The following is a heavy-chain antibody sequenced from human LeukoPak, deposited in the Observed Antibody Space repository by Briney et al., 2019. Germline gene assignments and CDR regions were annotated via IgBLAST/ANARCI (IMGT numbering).Heavy chain of an antibody. CDR1: GGSSNNYY. Sequence: KTSETLSLACTVSGGSSNNYYWSWIRQSAGKGLEWFGRIYTSGSTNYNPSLKSRVSMSVDTSKNQSSLRLRSVTAADTAVYYCARESVYYYDTSGYTFDYWGQGILVTVSS. CDR3: ARESVYYYDTSGYTFDY. D-gene: IGHD3-22*01. V-gene: IGHV4-4*07. J-gene: IGHJ4*02. CDR2: IYTSGST.